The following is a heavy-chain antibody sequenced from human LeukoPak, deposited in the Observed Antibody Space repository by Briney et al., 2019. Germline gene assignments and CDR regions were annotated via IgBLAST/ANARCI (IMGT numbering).Heavy chain of an antibody. CDR2: ISAYNGDT. V-gene: IGHV1-18*01. Sequence: ASVKVSCKASGYAFTSYGISWVRQAPGQGLEWMGWISAYNGDTNYAQEVQGRVTVTMDTSTSTVYMDLRGLRSDDTAVYYCAKVVRGGGIQLWLDYWGQGTLVTVSS. CDR1: GYAFTSYG. J-gene: IGHJ4*02. D-gene: IGHD5-18*01. CDR3: AKVVRGGGIQLWLDY.